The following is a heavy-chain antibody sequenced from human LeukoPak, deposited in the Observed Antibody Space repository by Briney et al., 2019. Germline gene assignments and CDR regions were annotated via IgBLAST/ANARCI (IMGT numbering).Heavy chain of an antibody. Sequence: SQTLSLTCAISGDSVSSNSAAWNWMRHSPSRNLEWLGRTYYRSKWYNDYAVSVKSRITINPDTSKNQFSLQLNSVTPEDTAVYYCARNPMYSPASYYYYYMDVWGEGTTVTVSS. D-gene: IGHD6-13*01. CDR2: TYYRSKWYN. J-gene: IGHJ6*03. V-gene: IGHV6-1*01. CDR3: ARNPMYSPASYYYYYMDV. CDR1: GDSVSSNSAA.